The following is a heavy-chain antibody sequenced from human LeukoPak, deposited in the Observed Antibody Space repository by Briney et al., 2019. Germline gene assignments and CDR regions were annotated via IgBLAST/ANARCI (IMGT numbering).Heavy chain of an antibody. V-gene: IGHV4-59*01. CDR3: ARGLDDFWSGFYYYYMDV. CDR2: IYYSGST. J-gene: IGHJ6*03. CDR1: GRSISSYY. Sequence: PSETLSLTCTVSGRSISSYYWSWIRQPPGKGLEWIGYIYYSGSTNYNPSLKSRVTISVDTSKNQFSLKLSSVTAADTAVYYCARGLDDFWSGFYYYYMDVWGKGTTVTVSS. D-gene: IGHD3-3*01.